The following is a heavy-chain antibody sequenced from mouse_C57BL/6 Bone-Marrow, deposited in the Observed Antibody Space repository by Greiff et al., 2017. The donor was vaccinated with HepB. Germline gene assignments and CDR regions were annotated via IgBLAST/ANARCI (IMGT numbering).Heavy chain of an antibody. D-gene: IGHD3-3*01. CDR1: GYTFTDYN. Sequence: VQVVESGPELVKPGASVKMSCKASGYTFTDYNMHWVKQSHGKSLEWIGYINPNNGGTSYNQKFKGKATLTVNKSSSTAYMELRSLTSEDSAVYYCARRGTGWYFDVWGTGTTVTVSS. CDR3: ARRGTGWYFDV. J-gene: IGHJ1*03. CDR2: INPNNGGT. V-gene: IGHV1-22*01.